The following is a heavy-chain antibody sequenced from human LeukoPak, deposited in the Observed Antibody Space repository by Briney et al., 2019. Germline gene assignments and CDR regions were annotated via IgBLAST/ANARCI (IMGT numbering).Heavy chain of an antibody. CDR2: IVGSGGNM. CDR1: GFSFSSYA. CDR3: ARAALYGDWWSSDY. Sequence: GGSLRLSCAASGFSFSSYAMSWVRQAPGKGLEWVSAIVGSGGNMYYADSVKGRFTISRDNFKSTLYLQMNSLRAEDTAVYYCARAALYGDWWSSDYWGQGTLVTVSS. V-gene: IGHV3-23*01. D-gene: IGHD4-17*01. J-gene: IGHJ4*02.